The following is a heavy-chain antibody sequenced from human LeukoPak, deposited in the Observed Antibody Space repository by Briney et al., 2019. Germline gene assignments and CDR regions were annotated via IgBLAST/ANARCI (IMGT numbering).Heavy chain of an antibody. D-gene: IGHD6-19*01. Sequence: QPGGSLRLSCAASGFTFTSYAMGWVRQAPGKGLEWVSGISAGGGGTYYADSVKGRFTISRDNSKNTLYLQMNSLRAEDTAVYYCALVRQWLAIDYWGQGTLVTVSS. CDR2: ISAGGGGT. V-gene: IGHV3-23*01. CDR1: GFTFTSYA. CDR3: ALVRQWLAIDY. J-gene: IGHJ4*02.